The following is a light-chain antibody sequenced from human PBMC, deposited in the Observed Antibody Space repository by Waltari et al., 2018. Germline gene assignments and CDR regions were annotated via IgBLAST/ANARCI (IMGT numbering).Light chain of an antibody. CDR3: QQYDTPLS. CDR1: QDLYNS. CDR2: GAT. J-gene: IGKJ4*01. V-gene: IGKV1-33*01. Sequence: GDRVTITCPANQDLYNSLNWYQQQPGKAPNLLIYGATNLEPGVPSRFSGSGSGTHFTFTISSLQPDDCATYYWQQYDTPLSFGGGTKVAIK.